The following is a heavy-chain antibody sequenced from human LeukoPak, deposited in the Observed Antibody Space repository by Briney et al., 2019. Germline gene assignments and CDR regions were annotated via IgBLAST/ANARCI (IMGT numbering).Heavy chain of an antibody. D-gene: IGHD2-2*01. CDR3: ARRQGCSSTSCPPDY. CDR2: IYPGDSDN. J-gene: IGHJ4*02. V-gene: IGHV5-51*01. CDR1: AYSVTSYW. Sequence: GVPLHISSRGSAYSVTSYWIGGVRQISGQGLEWMGIIYPGDSDNRYTSSIQGEVTMSADKTINTAYLQWSSLKASNTVMYYCARRQGCSSTSCPPDYWGQGTLVTVSP.